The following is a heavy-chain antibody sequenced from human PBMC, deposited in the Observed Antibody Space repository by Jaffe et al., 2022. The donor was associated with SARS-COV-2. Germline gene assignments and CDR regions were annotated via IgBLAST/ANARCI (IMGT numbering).Heavy chain of an antibody. V-gene: IGHV3-23*01. Sequence: EVQLLESGGGLVQPGGSLRLSCAASGFSFSDYAMHWVRQAPGKGLEWVSASSGSGGRTNYAGSVRGRFTISRDNFKNILYLQMSSLRAEDMGLYFCAKDQSEYSSGWSNFDLWGQGTLVSVSS. D-gene: IGHD6-19*01. CDR3: AKDQSEYSSGWSNFDL. CDR2: SSGSGGRT. CDR1: GFSFSDYA. J-gene: IGHJ4*02.